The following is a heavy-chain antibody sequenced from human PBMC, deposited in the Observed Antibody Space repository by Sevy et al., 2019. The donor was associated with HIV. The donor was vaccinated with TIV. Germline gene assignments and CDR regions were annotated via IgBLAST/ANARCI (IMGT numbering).Heavy chain of an antibody. J-gene: IGHJ4*02. Sequence: GGSLRLSCVTSGFSFSSYSMNWVRQAPGKGLEWVSYISSSSGTIRYADSVKGRLTISRDNAKNSLFLQMNSLGAEDTAVYYCAGDDHWAFDYWGQGALVTVSS. CDR3: AGDDHWAFDY. V-gene: IGHV3-48*01. CDR2: ISSSSGTI. CDR1: GFSFSSYS. D-gene: IGHD7-27*01.